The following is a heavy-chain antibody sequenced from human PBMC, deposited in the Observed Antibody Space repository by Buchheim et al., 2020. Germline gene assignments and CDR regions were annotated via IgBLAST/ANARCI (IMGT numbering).Heavy chain of an antibody. D-gene: IGHD4-11*01. CDR2: ISYDGSNK. J-gene: IGHJ4*02. Sequence: QVQLAESGGGVVQPGRSLRLSCAASGFTFSSYGMHWVRQAPGKGLEWVAVISYDGSNKYYADSVKGRFTISRDNSKNTLYLQMNSLRAEDTAVYYCAKFGYSNDFDYWGQGTL. V-gene: IGHV3-30*18. CDR1: GFTFSSYG. CDR3: AKFGYSNDFDY.